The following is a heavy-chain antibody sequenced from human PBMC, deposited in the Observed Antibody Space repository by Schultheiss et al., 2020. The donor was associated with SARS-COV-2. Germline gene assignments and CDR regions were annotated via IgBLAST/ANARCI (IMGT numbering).Heavy chain of an antibody. CDR1: GYTFTGYY. V-gene: IGHV1-2*02. J-gene: IGHJ4*02. Sequence: ASVKVSCKASGYTFTGYYMHWVRQAPGQGLEWMGWINPNSGGTNYAQKFQGRVTMTRDTSISTAYMELSRLRSDDTAVYYCAKAYYGDYVFDYWGQGTLVTVSS. D-gene: IGHD4-17*01. CDR3: AKAYYGDYVFDY. CDR2: INPNSGGT.